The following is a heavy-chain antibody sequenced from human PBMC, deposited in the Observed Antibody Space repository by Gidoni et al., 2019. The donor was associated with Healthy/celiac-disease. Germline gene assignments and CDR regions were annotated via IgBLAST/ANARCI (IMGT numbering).Heavy chain of an antibody. D-gene: IGHD3-10*01. CDR1: GFTFSSYA. J-gene: IGHJ4*02. Sequence: EVQLLESGGGLVQPGGSLRLSCAASGFTFSSYAMSWVRQAPGKGPAWVSAISGSGGSTYYADSVKGRFTISRDNSKNTLYLQMNSLRAEDTAVYYCAKDLGVRGVYPHPFDYWGQGTLVTVSS. CDR3: AKDLGVRGVYPHPFDY. V-gene: IGHV3-23*01. CDR2: ISGSGGST.